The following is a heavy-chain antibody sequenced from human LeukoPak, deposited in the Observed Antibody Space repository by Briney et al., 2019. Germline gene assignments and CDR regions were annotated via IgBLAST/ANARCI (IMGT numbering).Heavy chain of an antibody. Sequence: PGGSLRLSCAASGFTFSNYAMHWARQAPGKGLEYVSAISSNGGSTYYANSVKGRFTISRDNSNNTLYLQMGSLRAEDMAVYYCARRSSSWFHYFDYWGQGTLVTVSS. CDR3: ARRSSSWFHYFDY. D-gene: IGHD6-13*01. J-gene: IGHJ4*02. V-gene: IGHV3-64*01. CDR2: ISSNGGST. CDR1: GFTFSNYA.